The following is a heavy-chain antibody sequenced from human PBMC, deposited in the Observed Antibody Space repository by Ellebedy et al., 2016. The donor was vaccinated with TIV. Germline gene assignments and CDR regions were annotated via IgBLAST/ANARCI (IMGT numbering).Heavy chain of an antibody. D-gene: IGHD5/OR15-5a*01. CDR1: GFTVSSNY. J-gene: IGHJ5*02. V-gene: IGHV3-66*01. Sequence: GESLKISCAASGFTVSSNYMSWVRQAPGKGLEWVSVIYSDGRTNFADSVKGRFTISRDNSKNTLYLQMNSLRAEDTAVYYCARDQGVSNCFDPWGQGTLVTVSP. CDR2: IYSDGRT. CDR3: ARDQGVSNCFDP.